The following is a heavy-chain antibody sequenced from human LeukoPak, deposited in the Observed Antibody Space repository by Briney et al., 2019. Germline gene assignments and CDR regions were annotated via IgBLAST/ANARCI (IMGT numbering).Heavy chain of an antibody. CDR3: ARVPVVPAAMVGYNWFDP. J-gene: IGHJ5*02. V-gene: IGHV1-2*02. Sequence: GASVKVSCKASGYTFTGYYMHWVRQAPGQGLEWMGWINPNSGGTNYAQKFQGRVTMTRDTSISTAYMELSRLRSDDTAVYYCARVPVVPAAMVGYNWFDPWGQGTLVTVSS. CDR2: INPNSGGT. D-gene: IGHD2-2*01. CDR1: GYTFTGYY.